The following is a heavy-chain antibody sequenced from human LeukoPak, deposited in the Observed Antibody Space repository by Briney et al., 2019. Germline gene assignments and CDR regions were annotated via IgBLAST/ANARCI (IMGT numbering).Heavy chain of an antibody. CDR1: GFTFSSYS. D-gene: IGHD3-22*01. V-gene: IGHV3-21*01. J-gene: IGHJ4*02. CDR2: ISSSSSYI. Sequence: GGSLRLSCAASGFTFSSYSMNWVRQAPGKGLEWVSSISSSSSYIYYADSVKGRFTISRDNAKNSLYLQVNSLRAEDTAVYYCAREVVATFDYWGQGTLVTVSS. CDR3: AREVVATFDY.